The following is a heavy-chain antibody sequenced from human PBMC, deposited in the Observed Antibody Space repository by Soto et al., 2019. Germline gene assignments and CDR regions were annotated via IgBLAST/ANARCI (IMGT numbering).Heavy chain of an antibody. CDR2: INPNSGGT. CDR1: GCTFTGYY. D-gene: IGHD3-10*01. Sequence: GASVKVSCKASGCTFTGYYMHWVRQAPGQGLEWMGWINPNSGGTNYAQKFQGRVTMTRDTSISTAYMELSRLRSDDTAVYYCARIPVLLWFGGAGYWGQGTLVTVSS. V-gene: IGHV1-2*02. J-gene: IGHJ4*02. CDR3: ARIPVLLWFGGAGY.